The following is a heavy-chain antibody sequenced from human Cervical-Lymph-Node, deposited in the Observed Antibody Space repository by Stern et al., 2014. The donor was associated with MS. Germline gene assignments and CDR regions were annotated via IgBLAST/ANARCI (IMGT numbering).Heavy chain of an antibody. CDR3: ARVGDGYSHYYFDS. D-gene: IGHD5-24*01. V-gene: IGHV1-69*01. CDR1: GDTFRSYA. J-gene: IGHJ4*02. Sequence: QVQLVQSGAELKKPGSSVKVSCETSGDTFRSYAISWVRQAPGQGLEWMGGIIPLFHTTAYAENFEGRVTITADESTGTSYMELSGLRSEDTAVYYCARVGDGYSHYYFDSWGQGTLVTVSA. CDR2: IIPLFHTT.